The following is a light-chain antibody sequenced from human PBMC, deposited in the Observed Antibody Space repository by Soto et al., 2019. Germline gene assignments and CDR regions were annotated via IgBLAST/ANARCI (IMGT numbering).Light chain of an antibody. Sequence: QSVLTQPPSASGSPGQSHTISCTWTSSDVGFYDFVSCYQQRPGKAPKLVIYEVTKRASGVPDRFSGSKSGSTASLTVSGLQAEEEADYYCRSYTSSSTLVFGGGTEVTVL. J-gene: IGLJ3*02. CDR2: EVT. CDR3: RSYTSSSTLV. V-gene: IGLV2-8*01. CDR1: SSDVGFYDF.